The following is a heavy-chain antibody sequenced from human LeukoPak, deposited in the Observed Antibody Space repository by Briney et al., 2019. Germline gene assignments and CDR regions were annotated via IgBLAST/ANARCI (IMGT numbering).Heavy chain of an antibody. J-gene: IGHJ5*02. V-gene: IGHV1-3*01. Sequence: ASVKVSCKASGYTFTSYAMHWVRQAPGQRLEWMGWINAGNGNTKYSQKFQGRVTITRDTSASTAHMELSSLRSEDTAVYYCARDGDVDTAMVTNWFDPWGQGTLVTVSS. CDR3: ARDGDVDTAMVTNWFDP. CDR2: INAGNGNT. D-gene: IGHD5-18*01. CDR1: GYTFTSYA.